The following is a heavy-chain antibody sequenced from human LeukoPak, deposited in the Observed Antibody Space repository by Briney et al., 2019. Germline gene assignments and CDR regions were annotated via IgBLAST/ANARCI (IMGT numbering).Heavy chain of an antibody. CDR1: SGSISSSSYY. CDR3: ARDADYYDSSGYTDY. D-gene: IGHD3-22*01. CDR2: IYYSGST. Sequence: SETLSLTCTVSSGSISSSSYYWGWIRQPPGKGLEWIGSIYYSGSTYSNPSLKSRVTISVDTSKNPFSLKLSSVTAADTAVYYCARDADYYDSSGYTDYWGQGTLVTVSS. V-gene: IGHV4-39*07. J-gene: IGHJ4*02.